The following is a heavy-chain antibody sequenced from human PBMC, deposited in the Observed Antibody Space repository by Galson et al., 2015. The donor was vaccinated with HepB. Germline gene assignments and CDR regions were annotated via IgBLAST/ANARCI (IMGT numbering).Heavy chain of an antibody. CDR3: AHWRPVGATNRYFDY. Sequence: ALVKPTQTLTLTCTFSGFSLSTSGVGVGWIRQPPGKALEWLALIYWDDDKRYSPSLKSRLTITKDTSKNQVVLTMTNMDPVDTATYYCAHWRPVGATNRYFDYWGQGTLVTVSS. J-gene: IGHJ4*02. CDR2: IYWDDDK. CDR1: GFSLSTSGVG. D-gene: IGHD1-26*01. V-gene: IGHV2-5*02.